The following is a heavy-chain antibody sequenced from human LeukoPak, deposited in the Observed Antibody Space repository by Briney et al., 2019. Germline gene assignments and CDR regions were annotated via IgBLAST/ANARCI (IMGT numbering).Heavy chain of an antibody. CDR3: ARDFAYGSGSYSRGDNIYYYYGMDV. CDR2: ISSSSSYI. V-gene: IGHV3-21*01. D-gene: IGHD3-10*01. Sequence: PGGSLRLSCAASGFTFSSYAMSWVRQAPGKGLEWVSSISSSSSYIYYADSVKGRFTISRDNAKNSLYLQMNSLRAEDTAVHYCARDFAYGSGSYSRGDNIYYYYGMDVWGQGTTVTVSS. J-gene: IGHJ6*02. CDR1: GFTFSSYA.